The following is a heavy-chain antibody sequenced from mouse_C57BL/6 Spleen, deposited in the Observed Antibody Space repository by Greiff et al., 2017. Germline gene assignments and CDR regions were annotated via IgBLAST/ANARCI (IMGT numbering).Heavy chain of an antibody. CDR3: GRDYDGDFDV. CDR2: INHDGSST. D-gene: IGHD2-12*01. J-gene: IGHJ1*03. CDR1: GFTFSDYY. Sequence: EVHLVESEGGLVQPGSSMKLSCTASGFTFSDYYMAWVRQVPEKGLEWVANINHDGSSTYYLDSLKSRFILSKDNAKNILYLQMSSLKSEDTATYCGGRDYDGDFDVWGTGTTVTVSS. V-gene: IGHV5-16*01.